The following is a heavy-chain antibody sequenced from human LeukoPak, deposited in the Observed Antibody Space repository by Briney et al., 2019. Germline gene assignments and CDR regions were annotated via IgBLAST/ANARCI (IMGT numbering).Heavy chain of an antibody. D-gene: IGHD3-3*01. V-gene: IGHV3-11*04. CDR1: GFTFSDCY. CDR2: ISSSGSSI. J-gene: IGHJ4*02. CDR3: ARPSNRFGFYDY. Sequence: GGSLRLSCAASGFTFSDCYMTWIRQAPGKGLEWVSYISSSGSSIYYADSVKGRFSISRDNAKNSVFLQMNSLRAEDTAVYYCARPSNRFGFYDYWGQGTLVTVSS.